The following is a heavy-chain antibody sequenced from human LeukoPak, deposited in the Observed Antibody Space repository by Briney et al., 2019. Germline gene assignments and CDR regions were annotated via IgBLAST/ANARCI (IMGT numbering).Heavy chain of an antibody. D-gene: IGHD3-22*01. CDR2: INSDGSST. Sequence: GGSLRLSCAASGFTVSSNYMSWVRHAPGKGLVWVSRINSDGSSTSYADSVKGRFTISRDNAKNTLYLQMDSLRAEDTAVYYCARDSSYYDSSGSYSVGAFDIWGQGTMVTVSS. CDR1: GFTVSSNY. CDR3: ARDSSYYDSSGSYSVGAFDI. V-gene: IGHV3-74*01. J-gene: IGHJ3*02.